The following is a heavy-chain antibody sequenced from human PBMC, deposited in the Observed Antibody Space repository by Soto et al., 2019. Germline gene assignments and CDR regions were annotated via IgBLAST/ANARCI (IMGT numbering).Heavy chain of an antibody. CDR1: GSTFSSYS. Sequence: GGSLRLSCAASGSTFSSYSMNWVRQAPGKGLEWVSSISSSSSYIYYADSVKGRFTISRDNAKNSLYLQMNSLRAEDTAVYYCARELRNSYGYPVVYYYGMDVWGQGTTVTVSS. D-gene: IGHD5-18*01. V-gene: IGHV3-21*01. CDR2: ISSSSSYI. J-gene: IGHJ6*02. CDR3: ARELRNSYGYPVVYYYGMDV.